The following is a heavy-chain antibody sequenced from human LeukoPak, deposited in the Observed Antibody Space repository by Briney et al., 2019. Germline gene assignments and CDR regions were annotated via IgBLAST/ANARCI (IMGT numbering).Heavy chain of an antibody. CDR3: ARHAPNYYYFDY. V-gene: IGHV4-59*08. Sequence: SETLSLTCTVSGGSISSYYRSWIRQAPGKGLEWIGYIYYSGSTNYNPSLKSRVTISVDTSKNQFSLKLSSVTAADTAVYYCARHAPNYYYFDYWGQGTLVTVSS. D-gene: IGHD1-7*01. CDR1: GGSISSYY. J-gene: IGHJ4*02. CDR2: IYYSGST.